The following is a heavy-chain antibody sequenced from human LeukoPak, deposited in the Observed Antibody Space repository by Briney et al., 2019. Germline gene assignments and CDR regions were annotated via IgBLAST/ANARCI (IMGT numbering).Heavy chain of an antibody. V-gene: IGHV4-59*12. D-gene: IGHD2-2*01. CDR3: AREASPKDIVVVPAARTGYWYFDL. J-gene: IGHJ2*01. Sequence: SETLSLTCTVSGGSISSYYWSWIRQPPGKGLEWIGYTYYSGSTNYNPSLKSRVTISVDTSKNQFSLKLSSVTAADTAVYYCAREASPKDIVVVPAARTGYWYFDLWGRGTLVTVSS. CDR1: GGSISSYY. CDR2: TYYSGST.